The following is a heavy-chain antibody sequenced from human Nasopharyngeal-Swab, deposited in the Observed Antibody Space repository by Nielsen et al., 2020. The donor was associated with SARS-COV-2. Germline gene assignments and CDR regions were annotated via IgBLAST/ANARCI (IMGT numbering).Heavy chain of an antibody. V-gene: IGHV3-9*01. CDR3: AKLGYFDL. J-gene: IGHJ2*01. CDR2: ISWNSGSI. CDR1: GFTFDDYA. Sequence: GGSLRLSCAASGFTFDDYAMHWVGQAPGKGLEWVSGISWNSGSIGYADSVKGRFTISRDNAKNSLYLQMNSLRAEDTALYYCAKLGYFDLWGRGTLVTVSS.